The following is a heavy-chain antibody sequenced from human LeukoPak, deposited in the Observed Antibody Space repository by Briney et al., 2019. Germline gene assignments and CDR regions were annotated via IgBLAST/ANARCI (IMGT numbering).Heavy chain of an antibody. J-gene: IGHJ6*02. CDR3: ASQGGYCSGGSCYGGYYYYGMDV. CDR1: GGSFSGYY. Sequence: SETLSLTCAVYGGSFSGYYWSWIRQPPGKGLEWIGEINHSGSTNYNPSLKSRVTISVDTSKNQFSLKLSSVTAADTAVYYCASQGGYCSGGSCYGGYYYYGMDVWGQGTLVTVSS. D-gene: IGHD2-15*01. V-gene: IGHV4-34*01. CDR2: INHSGST.